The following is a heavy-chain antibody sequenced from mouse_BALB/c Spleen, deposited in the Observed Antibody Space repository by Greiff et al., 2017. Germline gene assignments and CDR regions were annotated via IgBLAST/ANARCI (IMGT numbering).Heavy chain of an antibody. J-gene: IGHJ2*01. CDR3: ARDDYGSYFDY. CDR2: ISSGGST. V-gene: IGHV5-6-5*01. CDR1: GFTFSSYA. D-gene: IGHD1-2*01. Sequence: EVKLMESGGGLVKPGGSLKLSCAASGFTFSSYAMSWVRQTPEKRLEWVASISSGGSTYYPDSVKGRFTISRDNARNILYLQMSSLRSEDTAMYYCARDDYGSYFDYWGQGTTLTVSS.